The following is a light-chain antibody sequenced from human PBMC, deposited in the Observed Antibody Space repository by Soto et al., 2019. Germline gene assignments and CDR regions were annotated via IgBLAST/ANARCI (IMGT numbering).Light chain of an antibody. Sequence: EIVMTQSPATLSVSPGERATLSCRASQSVRSDLGRYQHKPGQAPRLLIYGASTRATGIPARFSGSGSGTEFTLTISSLQSEDFAVYYCQQYNNWPLTFGQGTRLEIK. CDR3: QQYNNWPLT. V-gene: IGKV3-15*01. CDR2: GAS. J-gene: IGKJ5*01. CDR1: QSVRSD.